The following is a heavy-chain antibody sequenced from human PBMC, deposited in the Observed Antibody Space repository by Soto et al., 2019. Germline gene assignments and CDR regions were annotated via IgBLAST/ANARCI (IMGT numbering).Heavy chain of an antibody. CDR3: ARDNSPSGSGWHNRHFDY. V-gene: IGHV3-30-3*01. CDR1: GFTFSSYA. D-gene: IGHD6-19*01. Sequence: QVQLVESGGGVVQPGRSLKLSCAASGFTFSSYAMHWVRQAPGKGLEWVAVISYDGSNKYYAEAVKGRFTISSDTSKKRLYPQTNSLRAEDTAVYYCARDNSPSGSGWHNRHFDYCGQGTLVAVSS. J-gene: IGHJ4*02. CDR2: ISYDGSNK.